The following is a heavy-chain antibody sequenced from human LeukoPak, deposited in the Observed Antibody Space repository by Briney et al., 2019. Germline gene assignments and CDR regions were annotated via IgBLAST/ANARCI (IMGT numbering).Heavy chain of an antibody. CDR3: AKDPNYGFSMDV. V-gene: IGHV3-30*02. CDR2: IRYDGSNK. J-gene: IGHJ6*02. CDR1: GLTFSTYW. Sequence: GGSLRLSCAASGLTFSTYWMNWVRQAPGKGLEWVAFIRYDGSNKYYADSVKGRFTISRDNSKNTLYLQMNSLRAEDTAVYYCAKDPNYGFSMDVWGQGTTVTVSS. D-gene: IGHD3-10*01.